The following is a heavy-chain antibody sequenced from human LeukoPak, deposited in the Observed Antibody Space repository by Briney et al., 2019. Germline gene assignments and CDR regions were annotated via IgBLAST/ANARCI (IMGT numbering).Heavy chain of an antibody. CDR2: ISYDGSNK. J-gene: IGHJ4*02. Sequence: GGSLRLSCAASGFTFSSYAMHWVRQAPGKGLEWVAVISYDGSNKYYADSVKGRFTISRDNSKNTLYLQMNSLRAEDTAVYYCARVRRDGYNYYFDYWGQGTLVTVSS. D-gene: IGHD5-12*01. CDR1: GFTFSSYA. CDR3: ARVRRDGYNYYFDY. V-gene: IGHV3-30*14.